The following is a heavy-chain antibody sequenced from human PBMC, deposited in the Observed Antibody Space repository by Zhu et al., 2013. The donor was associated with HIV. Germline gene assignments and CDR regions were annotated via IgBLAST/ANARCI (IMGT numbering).Heavy chain of an antibody. Sequence: VQLVQSGREVKKPGASVKVSCKASGYTFTSYDINWVRQATGQGPEWMGWMNPNSGNTGYAQNFQGRVTMTRNTSISTAYMELSSLRSEDTAVYYCARTSYYYDSSGYYYYYYYGMDVWGQGTTVTVSS. CDR2: MNPNSGNT. CDR3: ARTSYYYDSSGYYYYYYYGMDV. CDR1: GYTFTSYD. D-gene: IGHD3-22*01. J-gene: IGHJ6*02. V-gene: IGHV1-8*01.